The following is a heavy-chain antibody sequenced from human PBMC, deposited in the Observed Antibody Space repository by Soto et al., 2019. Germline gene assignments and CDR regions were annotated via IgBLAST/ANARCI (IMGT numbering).Heavy chain of an antibody. CDR2: ISYDGSDN. J-gene: IGHJ4*02. CDR3: VSDSGHNSGYYELFAS. CDR1: GFTFSYYA. V-gene: IGHV3-30-3*01. Sequence: QVQLVESGGGVVQPGRSLRLSCAASGFTFSYYAMHWVRQAPGKGLEWVAVISYDGSDNYYADSVKGRFTISRDNSKNTLFLQMNSLRAEDTAVYFCVSDSGHNSGYYELFASWGQGTLVIVSS. D-gene: IGHD3-22*01.